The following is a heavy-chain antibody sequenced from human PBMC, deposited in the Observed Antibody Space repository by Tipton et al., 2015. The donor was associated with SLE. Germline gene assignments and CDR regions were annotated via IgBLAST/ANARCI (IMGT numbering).Heavy chain of an antibody. Sequence: TLSLTCTVSGGSISSSSYYWGWIRQPPGKGLEWIGEIYHSGSTNYNPSLKSRVTISVDKSKNQFSLKLSSVTAADTAVYYCAREGGLRPYYYYGMDVWGQGTTVTVSS. CDR1: GGSISSSSYY. CDR2: IYHSGST. V-gene: IGHV4-39*07. CDR3: AREGGLRPYYYYGMDV. J-gene: IGHJ6*02. D-gene: IGHD5-12*01.